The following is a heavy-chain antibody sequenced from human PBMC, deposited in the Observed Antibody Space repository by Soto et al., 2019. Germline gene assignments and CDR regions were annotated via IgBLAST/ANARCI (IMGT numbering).Heavy chain of an antibody. V-gene: IGHV4-31*03. Sequence: SETLSLTCTVSGGSISSGGYYWSWIRQHPGKGLEWIGYIYYSGSTYYNPSLKSRVTISVDTSKNQFSLKLSSVTAADTAVYYCARVGGYCSGGSCYARGPYYYYYGMDVWGQGTTVTVSS. CDR3: ARVGGYCSGGSCYARGPYYYYYGMDV. CDR1: GGSISSGGYY. CDR2: IYYSGST. D-gene: IGHD2-15*01. J-gene: IGHJ6*02.